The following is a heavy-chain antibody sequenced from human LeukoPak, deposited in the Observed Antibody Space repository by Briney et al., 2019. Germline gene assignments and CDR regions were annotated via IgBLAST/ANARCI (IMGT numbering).Heavy chain of an antibody. V-gene: IGHV4-61*02. Sequence: PSETLSLTCTVSGGSISSGSYYWSWIRQPAGKGLEWIGRIYTSGSTNYNPSLKSRVTISVDTSKNQFSLKLSSVTAADTAVYYCAGEGAYCSSTSCNWFDPWGQGTLVTVSS. D-gene: IGHD2-2*01. J-gene: IGHJ5*02. CDR3: AGEGAYCSSTSCNWFDP. CDR1: GGSISSGSYY. CDR2: IYTSGST.